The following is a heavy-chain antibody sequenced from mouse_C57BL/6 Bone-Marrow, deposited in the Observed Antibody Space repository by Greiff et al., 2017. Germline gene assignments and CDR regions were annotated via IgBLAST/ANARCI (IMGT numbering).Heavy chain of an antibody. CDR1: GYTFTSYW. J-gene: IGHJ1*03. D-gene: IGHD1-1*01. Sequence: QVQLQQPGAELVKPGASVKLSCKASGYTFTSYWMQWVKQRPGQGLEWIGEIDPSDSYTNYNQKFKGKATLTVDTSSSTAYMQLSSLTSEDSAVYFCAREGGNYYGSRLYWYFDVWGTGTTVTVSS. CDR2: IDPSDSYT. V-gene: IGHV1-50*01. CDR3: AREGGNYYGSRLYWYFDV.